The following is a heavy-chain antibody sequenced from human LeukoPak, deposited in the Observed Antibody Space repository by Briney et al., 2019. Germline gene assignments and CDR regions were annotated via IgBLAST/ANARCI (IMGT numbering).Heavy chain of an antibody. CDR2: IYHSGST. CDR3: ARHPDPYYFDY. J-gene: IGHJ4*02. D-gene: IGHD1-14*01. V-gene: IGHV4-38-2*01. Sequence: SETLSLTCAVSGYSISSGYYWGWIRQPPGKGLEWIGSIYHSGSTYYNPSLKSRVTISVDTSKNQFSLKLSPVTAADTAVYYCARHPDPYYFDYWGQGTLVTVSS. CDR1: GYSISSGYY.